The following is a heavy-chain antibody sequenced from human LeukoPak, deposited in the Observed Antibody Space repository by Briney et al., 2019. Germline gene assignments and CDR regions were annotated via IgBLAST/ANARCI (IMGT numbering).Heavy chain of an antibody. V-gene: IGHV3-23*01. Sequence: PGGSLILSCAASGFTFSSYAMSWVRQAPGKELEWVSAISGSGDSTYYADSVKGRFTISRDNSKNTLYLQMNSLRAEDTAVYYCAKHFGPKGSGYSSGWYGGGANWFDPWGQGTLVTVSS. CDR1: GFTFSSYA. D-gene: IGHD6-19*01. J-gene: IGHJ5*02. CDR2: ISGSGDST. CDR3: AKHFGPKGSGYSSGWYGGGANWFDP.